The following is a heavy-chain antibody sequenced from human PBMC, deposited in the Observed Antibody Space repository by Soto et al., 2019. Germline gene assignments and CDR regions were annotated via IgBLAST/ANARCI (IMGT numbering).Heavy chain of an antibody. CDR3: AKPPMADDY. D-gene: IGHD3-10*01. J-gene: IGHJ4*02. CDR2: ISGSGGST. Sequence: EVQLLESGGGLVQPGGSLRLSCAASGFTFSSYAMSWVRQAPGKGLEWVSAISGSGGSTYYADSVKGRFTISRDNSKNPRYLQMTSLRAEATAVYYCAKPPMADDYWGQGTLVTVSS. V-gene: IGHV3-23*01. CDR1: GFTFSSYA.